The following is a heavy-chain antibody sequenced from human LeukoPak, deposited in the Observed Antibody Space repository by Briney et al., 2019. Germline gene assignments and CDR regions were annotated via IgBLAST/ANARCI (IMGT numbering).Heavy chain of an antibody. CDR3: ARALGAFDI. CDR1: GGSISSGSYY. J-gene: IGHJ3*02. CDR2: IYTSGST. V-gene: IGHV4-61*02. Sequence: SQTLSLTCTVSGGSISSGSYYWSWIRQPAGKGLEWIGRIYTSGSTNYNPSLKSRVTISVDTSKNQFSLKLSSVTAADTAVYYCARALGAFDIWGQGTMVTVSS.